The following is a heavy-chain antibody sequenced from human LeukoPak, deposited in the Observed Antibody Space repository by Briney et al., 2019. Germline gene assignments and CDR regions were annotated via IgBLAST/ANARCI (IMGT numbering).Heavy chain of an antibody. V-gene: IGHV4-59*01. CDR2: INYSGST. CDR1: GGSISDYY. D-gene: IGHD2-21*02. J-gene: IGHJ4*02. CDR3: ARVPARRVVTTPAYFDY. Sequence: SETLSLTCTVSGGSISDYYWNWIRQPPGKGLEWIGYINYSGSTNYNPSLKSRVSRSEDTSKHQFSLKLNSVTAADTAVYYCARVPARRVVTTPAYFDYWGQGTLVTVSS.